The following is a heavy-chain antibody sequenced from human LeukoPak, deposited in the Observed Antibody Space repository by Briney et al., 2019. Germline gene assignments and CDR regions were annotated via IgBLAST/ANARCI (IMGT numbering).Heavy chain of an antibody. Sequence: SETLSLTCTVSGGSISSYYWSWIRQPAGKGLGWIGRIYTSGSTNYNPSLKSRVTMSVDTSKNQFSLKLSSVTAADTAVYYCARSSYDSSSGVIWGQGTLVTVSS. CDR1: GGSISSYY. D-gene: IGHD3-22*01. J-gene: IGHJ4*02. V-gene: IGHV4-4*07. CDR2: IYTSGST. CDR3: ARSSYDSSSGVI.